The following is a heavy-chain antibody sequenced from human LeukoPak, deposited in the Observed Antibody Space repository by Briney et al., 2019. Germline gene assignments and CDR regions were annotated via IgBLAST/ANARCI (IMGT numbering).Heavy chain of an antibody. V-gene: IGHV3-23*01. J-gene: IGHJ6*02. CDR2: ISGSGGST. D-gene: IGHD4-11*01. CDR1: GFTFSSYA. CDR3: AKSYSNYGYYYYGMDV. Sequence: GGSLRLSCAASGFTFSSYAMSWVRQAPGKGLEWVSAISGSGGSTYYADSVKGRFTISRDNSKNTLYLQMNGLRAEDTAVYYCAKSYSNYGYYYYGMDVWGQGTTVTVSS.